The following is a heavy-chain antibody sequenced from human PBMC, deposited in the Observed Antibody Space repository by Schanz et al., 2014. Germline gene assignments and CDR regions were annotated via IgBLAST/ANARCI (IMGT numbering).Heavy chain of an antibody. J-gene: IGHJ4*02. Sequence: QVQLQESGPGLVKPSETLSLTCTVSGASISFYDWNWIRQSPGKGLEWIGYIYHSGSPIYNPSLQSRVPISIDTSKTHFPRKMESGTAADTAMYFCARQGDVYRLDYWGQGTLVTVTS. CDR1: GASISFYD. V-gene: IGHV4-59*08. CDR3: ARQGDVYRLDY. D-gene: IGHD1-26*01. CDR2: IYHSGSP.